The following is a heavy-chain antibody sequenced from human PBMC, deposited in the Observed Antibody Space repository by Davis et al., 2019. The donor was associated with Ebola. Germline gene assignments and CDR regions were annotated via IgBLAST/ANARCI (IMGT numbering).Heavy chain of an antibody. CDR1: GFTFSSYE. CDR2: ISSSSSTI. CDR3: ARDGYDFWSGYYFHGMDV. V-gene: IGHV3-48*01. Sequence: GESLKISCAASGFTFSSYEMNWVRQAPGKGLEWVSYISSSSSTIYYADSVKGRFTISRDNAKNSLYLQMNNMRAEDTAVYYCARDGYDFWSGYYFHGMDVWGQGTTVTVSS. J-gene: IGHJ6*02. D-gene: IGHD3-3*01.